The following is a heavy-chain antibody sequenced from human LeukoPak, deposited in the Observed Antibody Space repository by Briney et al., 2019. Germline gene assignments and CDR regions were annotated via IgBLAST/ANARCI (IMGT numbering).Heavy chain of an antibody. V-gene: IGHV3-48*02. CDR1: GFTFSSYS. CDR2: ISSSSSII. CDR3: ARDPAAGYYYYGMDV. Sequence: GGSLRLSCAASGFTFSSYSMNWVRQAPGKGLEWVSYISSSSSIIYYADSVKGRFTISRDNAKNSLYLQMNSQRDEDTAVYYCARDPAAGYYYYGMDVWGQGTTVTVSS. J-gene: IGHJ6*02. D-gene: IGHD6-13*01.